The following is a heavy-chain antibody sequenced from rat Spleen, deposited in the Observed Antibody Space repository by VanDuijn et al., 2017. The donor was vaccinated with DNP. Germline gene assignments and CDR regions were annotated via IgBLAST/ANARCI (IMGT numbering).Heavy chain of an antibody. J-gene: IGHJ2*01. V-gene: IGHV5-7*01. Sequence: EVKLVESGGGLVQPGRSLKLSCAGSGFTFSDYYMAWVRQTPTKGLDWVASISSDGSHTYYRDSVKGRFTISRDNAKSSLFLQMDSLRSEDTATYYCARRDFDYWGQGVMVTVSS. CDR2: ISSDGSHT. CDR1: GFTFSDYY. CDR3: ARRDFDY.